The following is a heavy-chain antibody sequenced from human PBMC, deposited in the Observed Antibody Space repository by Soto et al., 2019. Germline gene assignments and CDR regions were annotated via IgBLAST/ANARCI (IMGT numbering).Heavy chain of an antibody. D-gene: IGHD2-8*01. CDR1: GYTFTIYG. CDR3: ARGWSRKMVYATPPPYWFDP. CDR2: ISAYNGNT. J-gene: IGHJ5*02. Sequence: ASVKVSCTASGYTFTIYGISWVRQAPGQGLEWMGWISAYNGNTNYAQKLQGRVTMTTDTSTSTAYMELRSLRSDDTAVYYCARGWSRKMVYATPPPYWFDPWGQGTLVTVSS. V-gene: IGHV1-18*01.